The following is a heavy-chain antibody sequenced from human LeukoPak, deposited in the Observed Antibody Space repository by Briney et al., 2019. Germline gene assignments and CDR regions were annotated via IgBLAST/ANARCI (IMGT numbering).Heavy chain of an antibody. D-gene: IGHD3-22*01. CDR2: ISSGSSFI. CDR3: ARESSGYFY. CDR1: GFTFSTYS. J-gene: IGHJ4*02. Sequence: PGGSLRLSCAASGFTFSTYSMNWVRQAPGKGLEWVTSISSGSSFIYYADSVKGRFTISRDNAKNSLFLQMNSLRAEDTAVYYCARESSGYFYWGQGALVTVSS. V-gene: IGHV3-21*01.